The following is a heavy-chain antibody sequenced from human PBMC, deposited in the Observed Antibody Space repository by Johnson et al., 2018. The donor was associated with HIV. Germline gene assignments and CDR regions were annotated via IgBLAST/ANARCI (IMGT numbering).Heavy chain of an antibody. CDR2: ISYDGSNK. V-gene: IGHV3-30-3*01. CDR3: AKDGGARGSSWYEGVFDI. Sequence: QVLLVESGGGVVQPGRSLRLSCAASGFTFSSYAMHWVRQAPGKGLEWVAVISYDGSNKYYADSVKGRFTISRDNSKNTLYLQMNSLRAEDTAVYYCAKDGGARGSSWYEGVFDIWGQGTMVTVSS. D-gene: IGHD6-13*01. CDR1: GFTFSSYA. J-gene: IGHJ3*02.